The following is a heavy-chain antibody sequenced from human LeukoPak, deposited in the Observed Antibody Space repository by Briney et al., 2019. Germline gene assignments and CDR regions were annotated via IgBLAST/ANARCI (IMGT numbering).Heavy chain of an antibody. V-gene: IGHV1-18*01. CDR2: ISVYNGNT. D-gene: IGHD6-13*01. J-gene: IGHJ4*02. CDR1: GYTFTSYG. Sequence: ASVKVSCKASGYTFTSYGISAGREAPGQGREWMGWISVYNGNTNYAQKLQGRVTMTTDTSTSTAYMELRSLRSDDPAVYYCARELAAAGTPSYWGQGTLVTVSS. CDR3: ARELAAAGTPSY.